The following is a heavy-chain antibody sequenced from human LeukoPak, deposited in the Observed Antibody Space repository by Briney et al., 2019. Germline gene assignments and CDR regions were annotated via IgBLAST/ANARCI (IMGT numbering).Heavy chain of an antibody. V-gene: IGHV4-30-2*01. D-gene: IGHD3-16*01. CDR2: IYHSGST. J-gene: IGHJ3*02. Sequence: PSETLSLTCAVSGGSISSGGYSWSWIRQPPGKGLEWIGYIYHSGSTYYKPPLKSRVTISVDRSKNQFSLKLSSVTAADTAVYYCARSLRYAFDIWGQGTMVTVSS. CDR3: ARSLRYAFDI. CDR1: GGSISSGGYS.